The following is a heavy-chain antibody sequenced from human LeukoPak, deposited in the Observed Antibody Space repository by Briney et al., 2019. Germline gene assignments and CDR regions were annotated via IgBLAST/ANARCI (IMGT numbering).Heavy chain of an antibody. Sequence: GGSLRLSCAASGFTFSSYWMSWVRQAPGKGLEWVSSISSSSSYIYYADSVKGRFTISRDNAKNSLYLQMNSLRAEDTAVYYCARARLTDYVWGRRTFDIWGQGTMVTISS. CDR1: GFTFSSYW. D-gene: IGHD3-16*01. CDR3: ARARLTDYVWGRRTFDI. J-gene: IGHJ3*02. V-gene: IGHV3-21*01. CDR2: ISSSSSYI.